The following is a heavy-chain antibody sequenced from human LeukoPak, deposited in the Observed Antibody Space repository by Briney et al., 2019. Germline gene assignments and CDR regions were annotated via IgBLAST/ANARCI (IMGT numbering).Heavy chain of an antibody. D-gene: IGHD3-22*01. J-gene: IGHJ6*02. CDR1: AFIFSGHW. Sequence: GGSLRLSCEGSAFIFSGHWMNWVRQTPGKGLEWVASIKEDGSERQYVDSVKGRFSISRDNTKGSLFLQLNSLRAEDTAVYYCARGGHSSGYYSYYYYYYGMDVWGQGTTVTVSS. CDR3: ARGGHSSGYYSYYYYYYGMDV. V-gene: IGHV3-7*03. CDR2: IKEDGSER.